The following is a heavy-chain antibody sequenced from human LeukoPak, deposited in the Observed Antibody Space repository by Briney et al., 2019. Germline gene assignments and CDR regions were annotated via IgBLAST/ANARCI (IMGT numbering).Heavy chain of an antibody. J-gene: IGHJ4*02. Sequence: GGSLRLSCAASGFTFSSYWMTWVRQAPGKGLEWVANIKQDGSDKYYVDSVKSRFSISRDNAKNSLYLQMNSLRVEDTAVYYCARGRPHGNDYWGQGTLVTVSS. CDR3: ARGRPHGNDY. D-gene: IGHD4-23*01. CDR2: IKQDGSDK. CDR1: GFTFSSYW. V-gene: IGHV3-7*01.